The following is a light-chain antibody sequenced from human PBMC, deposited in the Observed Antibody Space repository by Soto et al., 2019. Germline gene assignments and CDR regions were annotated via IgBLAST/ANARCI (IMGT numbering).Light chain of an antibody. Sequence: EIVLTQSPGTLPLSPGERATLSCRASQSVSSSYLAWYQQKPGQAPRLLIYGASSMATGIPDRFSGSGSGTDFTLTRSRLEPEDFAVYYCQQYGSSPLTFGGGTKVEIK. CDR2: GAS. V-gene: IGKV3-20*01. J-gene: IGKJ4*02. CDR1: QSVSSSY. CDR3: QQYGSSPLT.